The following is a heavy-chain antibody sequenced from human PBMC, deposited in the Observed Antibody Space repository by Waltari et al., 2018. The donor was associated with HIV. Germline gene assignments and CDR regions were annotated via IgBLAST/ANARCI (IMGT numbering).Heavy chain of an antibody. J-gene: IGHJ4*02. CDR3: ARDIGSRKETTYFDY. D-gene: IGHD1-7*01. CDR2: IYHSGST. V-gene: IGHV4-38-2*02. Sequence: QVQLQESGPGLVKPSETLSLTCAVSGYSISSGYYWGWIRQTPGNGLEWIGTIYHSGSTYYTPALKSRVTISVDTSKNQCSLKLSSVTAADTAVYYCARDIGSRKETTYFDYWGQGTLVTVSS. CDR1: GYSISSGYY.